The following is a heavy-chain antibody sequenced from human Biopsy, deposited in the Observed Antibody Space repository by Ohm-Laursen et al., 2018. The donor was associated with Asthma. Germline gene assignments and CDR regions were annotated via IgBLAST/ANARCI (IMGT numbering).Heavy chain of an antibody. CDR1: GFSFDNYF. V-gene: IGHV1-46*02. CDR3: ARARETTNYGDSDFDI. CDR2: INPSGAGT. D-gene: IGHD2-8*01. J-gene: IGHJ4*02. Sequence: GASVKVSCNASGFSFDNYFMHWVRQAPGQGLEWMGIINPSGAGTRYAEKFRGRLIVTRDASTRTAFMDLRSLRSDDTAIYFCARARETTNYGDSDFDIWGQGTLITVSS.